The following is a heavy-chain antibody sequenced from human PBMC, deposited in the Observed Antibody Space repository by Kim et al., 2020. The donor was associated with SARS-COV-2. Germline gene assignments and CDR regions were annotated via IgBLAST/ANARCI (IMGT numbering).Heavy chain of an antibody. D-gene: IGHD3-3*01. V-gene: IGHV4-4*07. J-gene: IGHJ5*02. CDR3: ARGGDDFWSFHWFDP. Sequence: PALKGRVTMSVDTSKNQFSLKLSAVTAADTAVYYCARGGDDFWSFHWFDPWGQGTLVTVSS.